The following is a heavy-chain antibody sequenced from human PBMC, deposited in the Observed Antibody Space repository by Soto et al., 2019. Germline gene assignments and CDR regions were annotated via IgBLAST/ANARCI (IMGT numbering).Heavy chain of an antibody. D-gene: IGHD3-9*01. V-gene: IGHV4-39*01. CDR1: GGSISSSSYY. CDR2: IYYSGST. Sequence: QLQLQESGPGLVKPSETLFLTCTVSGGSISSSSYYWGWIRQPPGKGLEWIGSIYYSGSTYYNPYLKSRVTISVDTSKNQVSLKLSSVTAADTAVYYCARRASYDIVTRNWLDPWGQGTLVTVSS. J-gene: IGHJ5*02. CDR3: ARRASYDIVTRNWLDP.